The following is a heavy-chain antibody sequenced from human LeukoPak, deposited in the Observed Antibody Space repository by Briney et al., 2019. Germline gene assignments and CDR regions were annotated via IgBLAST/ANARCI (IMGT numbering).Heavy chain of an antibody. CDR2: ISGSGGST. Sequence: GGSLRLSCTASGFTFSSYAMSWVRQAPGKGLEWVSAISGSGGSTYYADSVKGRFTISRDNSKNTLYLQMNSLRAEDTAVYYCAKDPPGNVDTAMVDYWGQGTLVTVSS. J-gene: IGHJ4*02. V-gene: IGHV3-23*01. CDR3: AKDPPGNVDTAMVDY. D-gene: IGHD5-18*01. CDR1: GFTFSSYA.